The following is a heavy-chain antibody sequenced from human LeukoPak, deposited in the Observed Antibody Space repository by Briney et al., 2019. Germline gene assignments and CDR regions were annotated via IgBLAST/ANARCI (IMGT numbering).Heavy chain of an antibody. CDR2: ISAYNGNT. CDR3: ARSVAAAGAEYFQH. Sequence: GASVKVSCKASGYTFTSYGISWVRQAPGQGLEWMGWISAYNGNTNYAQKLQGRVTMTTDTSTSTAYMELRSLRSDDTAVYYCARSVAAAGAEYFQHWGQGTLVTVSS. CDR1: GYTFTSYG. V-gene: IGHV1-18*01. J-gene: IGHJ1*01. D-gene: IGHD6-13*01.